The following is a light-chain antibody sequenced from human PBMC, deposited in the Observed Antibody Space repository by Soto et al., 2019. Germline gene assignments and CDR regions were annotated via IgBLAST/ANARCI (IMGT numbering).Light chain of an antibody. CDR2: LACTGKY. CDR1: SGHVSYI. J-gene: IGLJ3*02. V-gene: IGLV4-60*02. CDR3: EPWANNIWV. Sequence: QLVLTQSSSASASLGSSVKLTCTLSSGHVSYIIAWHQQQPGKAPRYLMKLACTGKYNKGSGVSDRFSGSSTGADRYLTISDLQFEDESDYYCEPWANNIWVFGGGTKLTVL.